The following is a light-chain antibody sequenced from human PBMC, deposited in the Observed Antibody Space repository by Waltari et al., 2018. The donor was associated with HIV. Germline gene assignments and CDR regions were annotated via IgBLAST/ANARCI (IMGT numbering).Light chain of an antibody. CDR2: GAF. CDR1: RSVSTN. J-gene: IGKJ1*01. CDR3: QQYLNWPPWT. V-gene: IGKV3-15*01. Sequence: EIVLTQSPATLSVSPGERATLSCRASRSVSTNLAWYQQKPGQAPRLLIYGAFTRATGIPTRFSGSGSGTEFTLTISSLQSEDFAVYYCQQYLNWPPWTFGQGTKVDLK.